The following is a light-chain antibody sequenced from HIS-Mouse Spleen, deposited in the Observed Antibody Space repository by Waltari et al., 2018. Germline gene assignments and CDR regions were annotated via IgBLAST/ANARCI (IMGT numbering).Light chain of an antibody. CDR3: AAWDDSLNGPV. CDR2: SNN. V-gene: IGLV1-44*01. J-gene: IGLJ3*02. CDR1: SSTIGSNP. Sequence: QSVLTQPPSASGTPGQRVTISCSGSSSTIGSNPVNWYQQPPGPAPKLLIYSNNQRPSGVPDRFSGSKSGTSASLAISGLQSEDEADYYCAAWDDSLNGPVFGGGTKLTVL.